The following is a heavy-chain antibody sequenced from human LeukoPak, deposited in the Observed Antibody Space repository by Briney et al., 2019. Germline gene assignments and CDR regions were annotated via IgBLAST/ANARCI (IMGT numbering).Heavy chain of an antibody. D-gene: IGHD1-20*01. CDR1: GDSIRSTTEYY. CDR2: IDYSDA. V-gene: IGHV4-39*01. J-gene: IGHJ6*03. CDR3: ARLQNTGISGRGLMDV. Sequence: PSQTLSLTCTISGDSIRSTTEYYWAWIRQSPGKGLEWIGSIDYSDAHYKPSLNGRATMSVDTSKTQFFLRLSSVTASDTAVYYCARLQNTGISGRGLMDVRGKGTKVIVSS.